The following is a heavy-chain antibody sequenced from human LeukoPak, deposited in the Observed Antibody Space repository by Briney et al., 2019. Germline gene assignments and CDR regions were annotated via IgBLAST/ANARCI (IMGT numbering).Heavy chain of an antibody. Sequence: GGSMRLSCAGSGVTFSSYGMHSGRQAPGKGLVWVSRISTDASSTTYAESVKGRFTISRDNAKNSLYLQMNSLRAEDTATYFCARHLRGVRGTFDYWGQGTLVTVSS. CDR3: ARHLRGVRGTFDY. CDR2: ISTDASST. CDR1: GVTFSSYG. D-gene: IGHD3-10*01. V-gene: IGHV3-74*01. J-gene: IGHJ4*02.